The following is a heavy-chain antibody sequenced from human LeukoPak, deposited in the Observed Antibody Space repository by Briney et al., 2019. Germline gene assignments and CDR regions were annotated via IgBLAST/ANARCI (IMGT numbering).Heavy chain of an antibody. J-gene: IGHJ4*02. CDR3: ARQSIAARSFDY. CDR2: IYYSGST. D-gene: IGHD6-6*01. CDR1: GFTFSSYA. Sequence: LRLSCAASGFTFSSYAMSWVRQAPGKGLEWIGYIYYSGSTYYNPSLKSRVTISVDTSKNQFSLKLSSVTAADTAVYYCARQSIAARSFDYWGQGTLVTVSS. V-gene: IGHV4-31*02.